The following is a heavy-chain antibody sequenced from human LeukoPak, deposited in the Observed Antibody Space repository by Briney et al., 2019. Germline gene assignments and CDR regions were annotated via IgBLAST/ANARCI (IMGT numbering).Heavy chain of an antibody. Sequence: GGSLRLSCAASGFTITNYAMSWVRQGPGKGLEWVSSISSSSSYIYYADSVKGRFTISRDNAKNSLYLQMNSLRAEDTAVYYCARDQQLVDYWGQGTLVTVSS. CDR1: GFTITNYA. D-gene: IGHD6-6*01. CDR3: ARDQQLVDY. V-gene: IGHV3-21*01. J-gene: IGHJ4*02. CDR2: ISSSSSYI.